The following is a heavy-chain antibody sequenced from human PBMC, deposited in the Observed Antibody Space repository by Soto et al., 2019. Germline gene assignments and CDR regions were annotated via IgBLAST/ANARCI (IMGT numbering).Heavy chain of an antibody. V-gene: IGHV4-31*03. D-gene: IGHD2-2*01. Sequence: PSETQSLTCTVSGGSISSGGYYWSWIRQHPGKGLEWIGYIYYSGSTYYNPSLKSRVTISVDTSKNQFSLKLSSVTAADTAVYYCERGRSSTSPYPIGYWGQGTLVTVSS. CDR2: IYYSGST. J-gene: IGHJ4*02. CDR3: ERGRSSTSPYPIGY. CDR1: GGSISSGGYY.